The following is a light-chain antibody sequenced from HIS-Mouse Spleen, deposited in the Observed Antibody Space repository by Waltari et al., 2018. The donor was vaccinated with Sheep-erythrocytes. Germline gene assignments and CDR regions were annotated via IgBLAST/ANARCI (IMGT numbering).Light chain of an antibody. Sequence: SYELTQPPSVSVSPGQTASITCSGDKLGDKYACWYQQKPGQSPVLVIYQDSKLPSGIPERFSGSNAGNTATLTISGTQAMDEADYYGQAWDSSTAWVFGGGTKLTVL. V-gene: IGLV3-1*01. CDR3: QAWDSSTAWV. J-gene: IGLJ3*02. CDR2: QDS. CDR1: KLGDKY.